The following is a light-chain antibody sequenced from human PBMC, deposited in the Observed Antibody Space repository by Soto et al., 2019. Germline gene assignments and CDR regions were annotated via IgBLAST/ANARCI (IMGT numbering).Light chain of an antibody. CDR1: SSDNGSYNL. CDR2: EVT. V-gene: IGLV2-23*02. Sequence: QSVLSQPASVSGSPGQSVTISCTGTSSDNGSYNLVSWYHHRPGQAPKLVIYEVTRRPSVDSNRFSGSKSGNTASLTIAGLQPDDEGDYYCCSYAGGRTFVVFGGGTKVTVL. CDR3: CSYAGGRTFVV. J-gene: IGLJ3*02.